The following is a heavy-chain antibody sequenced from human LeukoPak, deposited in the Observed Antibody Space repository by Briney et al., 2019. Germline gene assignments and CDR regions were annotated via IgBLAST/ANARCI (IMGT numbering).Heavy chain of an antibody. D-gene: IGHD1-26*01. J-gene: IGHJ3*02. V-gene: IGHV4-59*01. Sequence: SETLSLTCTVSGGSISSYYWSWIRQPPGKGLEWIGYIYYSGSTNYNPSLKSRVTISVDTSKNQFSLKLSSVTAADTAVYYCARDLGVDGSDAFDIWGQGTVVTVSS. CDR2: IYYSGST. CDR3: ARDLGVDGSDAFDI. CDR1: GGSISSYY.